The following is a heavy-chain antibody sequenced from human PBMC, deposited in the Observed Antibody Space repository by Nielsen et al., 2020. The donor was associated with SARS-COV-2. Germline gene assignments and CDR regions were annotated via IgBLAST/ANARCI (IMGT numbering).Heavy chain of an antibody. D-gene: IGHD3-9*01. J-gene: IGHJ6*02. Sequence: SETLSLTCTVSGGSISSSSYYWGWIRQPPGKGLEWIGSIYYSGSTYYNPSLKSRVTISVDTSKNQFSLKLSSVTAADTAVYYCARGRVAAPFRDWFRMDVWGQGTTVTVSS. CDR1: GGSISSSSYY. CDR3: ARGRVAAPFRDWFRMDV. CDR2: IYYSGST. V-gene: IGHV4-39*07.